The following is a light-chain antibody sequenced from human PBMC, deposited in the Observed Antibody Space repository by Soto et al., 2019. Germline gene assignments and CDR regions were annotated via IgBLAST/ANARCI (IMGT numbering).Light chain of an antibody. Sequence: QSALTQPPSASGSPGQSVTISCTGTSSDVGAYKYVSWYQQYPGKAPKLMIYEVTKRPSGVPDRFSGSKSGNTASLTVSGLQAGDEADYFCTSYVGNDIWVFGGGTKQTVL. CDR3: TSYVGNDIWV. J-gene: IGLJ3*02. CDR1: SSDVGAYKY. V-gene: IGLV2-8*01. CDR2: EVT.